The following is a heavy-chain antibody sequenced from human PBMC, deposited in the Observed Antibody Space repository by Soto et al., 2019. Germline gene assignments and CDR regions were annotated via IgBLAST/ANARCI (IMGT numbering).Heavy chain of an antibody. V-gene: IGHV3-23*01. D-gene: IGHD2-2*01. CDR2: ISNSADNT. J-gene: IGHJ4*02. CDR3: AKDFHYSTLLPFFDY. Sequence: PGGSRRRSWAASGFTFSCYAMSWVRQAPGKGLEWVSGISNSADNTYYADSVKGRFTISRDNSKNRLYLQMNSLRAEDTAVYYCAKDFHYSTLLPFFDYWGQGTLVTVSS. CDR1: GFTFSCYA.